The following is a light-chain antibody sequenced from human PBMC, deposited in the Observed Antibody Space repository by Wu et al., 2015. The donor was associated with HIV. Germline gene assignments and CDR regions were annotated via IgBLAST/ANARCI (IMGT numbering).Light chain of an antibody. V-gene: IGKV1-33*01. CDR3: QKYNTAPWT. CDR2: DAS. J-gene: IGKJ1*01. CDR1: QDISNY. Sequence: DIQMTQSPSSLSASVGDRVTITCQASQDISNYLNWYQRKPGKAPKLLIYDASNLETGVPSRFSGSGSGTDFTLTISSLQPEDVATYYCQKYNTAPWTFGQGTKVEMK.